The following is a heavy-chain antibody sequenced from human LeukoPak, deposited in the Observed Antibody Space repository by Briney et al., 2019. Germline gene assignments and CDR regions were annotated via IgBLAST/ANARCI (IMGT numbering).Heavy chain of an antibody. Sequence: GGSLRLSCAASGFTFSSYAMHWVRQAPGKGLEYVSAISSNGGSTYYANSVKGRFTISRDNSKNTLYLQMGSLRAEDMAVYYCARGPSYNWTDVRVGYYFDYWGQGTLVNVSS. CDR1: GFTFSSYA. D-gene: IGHD1-20*01. V-gene: IGHV3-64*01. J-gene: IGHJ4*02. CDR2: ISSNGGST. CDR3: ARGPSYNWTDVRVGYYFDY.